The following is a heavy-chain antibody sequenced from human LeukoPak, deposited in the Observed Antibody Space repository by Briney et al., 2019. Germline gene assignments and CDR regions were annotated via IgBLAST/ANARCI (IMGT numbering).Heavy chain of an antibody. CDR1: GYTLTELS. V-gene: IGHV1-24*01. D-gene: IGHD2-2*01. J-gene: IGHJ6*03. Sequence: ASVKVSCKVSGYTLTELSMHWVRQAPGKGLEWMGGFDLEEGETIYAQKFQGRVTLTEDTSTDTAYMELSSLSSADTAMYYCALNAYCSSNSCWGNYYYYYMDFWGKGTTVTVSS. CDR3: ALNAYCSSNSCWGNYYYYYMDF. CDR2: FDLEEGET.